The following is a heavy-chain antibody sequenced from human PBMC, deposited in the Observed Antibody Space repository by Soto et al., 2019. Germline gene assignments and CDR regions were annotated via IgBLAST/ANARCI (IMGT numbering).Heavy chain of an antibody. Sequence: ASVKVSCKASGYTFTSYAMHWVRQAPGQRLEWKGWINAGNGNTKYSQKFQGRVTITRDTSASTAYMELSSLRSEDTAVYYCARDGYCSSTSCYGHNYYYYYYMDVWGKGTTVTVSS. CDR3: ARDGYCSSTSCYGHNYYYYYYMDV. CDR1: GYTFTSYA. J-gene: IGHJ6*03. CDR2: INAGNGNT. D-gene: IGHD2-2*03. V-gene: IGHV1-3*01.